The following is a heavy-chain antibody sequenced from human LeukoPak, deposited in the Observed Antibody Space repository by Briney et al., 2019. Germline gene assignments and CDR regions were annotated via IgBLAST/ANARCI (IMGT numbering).Heavy chain of an antibody. Sequence: SETLSLTCAVSGGSISSSNWWSWVRQPPGKGLEWIGEIYHSGSTNYNPSLKSRVTISVDKSKNQFSLKLSSVTAADTGVYYCARAKSTVVDAFDIWGQGTMVTVSS. D-gene: IGHD4-23*01. CDR3: ARAKSTVVDAFDI. CDR1: GGSISSSNW. J-gene: IGHJ3*02. V-gene: IGHV4-4*02. CDR2: IYHSGST.